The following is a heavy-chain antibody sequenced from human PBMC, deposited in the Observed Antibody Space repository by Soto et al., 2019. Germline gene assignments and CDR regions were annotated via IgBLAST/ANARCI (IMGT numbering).Heavy chain of an antibody. V-gene: IGHV4-59*01. D-gene: IGHD1-26*01. Sequence: QVQLQESGPGLVKPSETLSLTCTVSGGPISNYYWTWIRQPPGKGLEWIGYIYYTGSSSYNPSLKSRVSIAADSSKKQFSLKLTSVTAADTAVYFCASDLTGLGTWGQGILVTVSS. J-gene: IGHJ5*02. CDR3: ASDLTGLGT. CDR2: IYYTGSS. CDR1: GGPISNYY.